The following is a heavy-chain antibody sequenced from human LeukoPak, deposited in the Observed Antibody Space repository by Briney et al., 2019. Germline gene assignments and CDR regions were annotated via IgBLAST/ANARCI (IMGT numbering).Heavy chain of an antibody. CDR1: GITFRSYA. Sequence: GGSLRLSCAASGITFRSYAMSWVRQAPGKGLEWVSAVSGSGDNTYYADSVKGRFIISRDNSKNTLHLQMNSLRAEDTAVYYCARLNAYYDILTGYLDYWGQGTLVTVSS. V-gene: IGHV3-23*01. CDR2: VSGSGDNT. CDR3: ARLNAYYDILTGYLDY. J-gene: IGHJ4*02. D-gene: IGHD3-9*01.